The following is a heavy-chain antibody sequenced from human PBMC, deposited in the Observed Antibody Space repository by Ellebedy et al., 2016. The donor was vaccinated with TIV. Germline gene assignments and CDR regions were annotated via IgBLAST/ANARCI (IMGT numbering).Heavy chain of an antibody. CDR2: LYNGDKT. V-gene: IGHV3-53*01. J-gene: IGHJ4*02. CDR3: ARDWGVVPRD. D-gene: IGHD3-16*01. Sequence: PGGSLRLSCSASGFSVSANTMTWVRQAPGKGLEWVSILYNGDKTYYADSVKGRFTISRDNSRNTVYLQMKSLTDDDTAMYYGARDWGVVPRDWGQGTLVTVSS. CDR1: GFSVSANT.